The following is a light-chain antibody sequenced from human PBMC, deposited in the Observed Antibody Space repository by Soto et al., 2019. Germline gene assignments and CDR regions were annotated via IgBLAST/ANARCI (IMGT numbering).Light chain of an antibody. Sequence: QSALTQPPSVSGSPGQSVTISCSGTMNDVTAYYRVSWYQQHPGTAPQLLIYEVRNRPSGISDRFSGSRSGNTASLTISGLQAEDEGDYYCSVYTRTSTYIFGTGTKLTVL. CDR1: MNDVTAYYR. CDR3: SVYTRTSTYI. J-gene: IGLJ1*01. CDR2: EVR. V-gene: IGLV2-18*01.